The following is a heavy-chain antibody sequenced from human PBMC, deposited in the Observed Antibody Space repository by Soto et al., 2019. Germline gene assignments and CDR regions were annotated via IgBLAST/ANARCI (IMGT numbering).Heavy chain of an antibody. CDR1: GGSISSGGYY. J-gene: IGHJ6*02. Sequence: QVQLQESGPGLVKPSQTLSLTCTVSGGSISSGGYYWSWIRQHPGKGLEWIGYIYYSGSTYYNPSLKSRVTISVDTSKNQFSLKLSSVTAADTAVYYCARDRGVRGVISYYYYYGMDVWGQGTTVTVSS. CDR3: ARDRGVRGVISYYYYYGMDV. V-gene: IGHV4-31*03. D-gene: IGHD3-10*01. CDR2: IYYSGST.